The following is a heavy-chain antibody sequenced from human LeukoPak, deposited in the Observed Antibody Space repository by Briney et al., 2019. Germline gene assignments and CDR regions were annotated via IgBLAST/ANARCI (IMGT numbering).Heavy chain of an antibody. D-gene: IGHD6-13*01. CDR3: ARGLGLRGVSDY. Sequence: SETLPLTCTVSGDSISTYYWSWIRQPPGKGLEWIGYIYYRVTSDYNPSLKSRVTMSVDMSTRQISLKLSSVTAADTAVYYCARGLGLRGVSDYWGQGTLVTVSS. CDR1: GDSISTYY. V-gene: IGHV4-59*01. CDR2: IYYRVTS. J-gene: IGHJ4*02.